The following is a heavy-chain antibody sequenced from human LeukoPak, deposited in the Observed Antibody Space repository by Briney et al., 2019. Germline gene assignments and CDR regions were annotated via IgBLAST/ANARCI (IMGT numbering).Heavy chain of an antibody. D-gene: IGHD3-22*01. J-gene: IGHJ4*02. Sequence: QPGGSLRLSCAASGFTFSSYAMSWVRQAPVKGLEWVSAISGSGGSTYYADSVKGRFTISRDNSKNTLYLQMNSLRAEDTAVYYCAKVAYDSSGYYAGPDYWGQGTLVTVSS. V-gene: IGHV3-23*01. CDR3: AKVAYDSSGYYAGPDY. CDR1: GFTFSSYA. CDR2: ISGSGGST.